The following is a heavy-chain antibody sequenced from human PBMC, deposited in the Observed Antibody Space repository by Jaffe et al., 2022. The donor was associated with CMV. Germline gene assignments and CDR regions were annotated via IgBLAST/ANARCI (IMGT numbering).Heavy chain of an antibody. Sequence: QVQLVQSGAEVKKPGSSVKVSCKASGGTFSSYAISWVRQAPGQGLEWMGRIIPILGIANYAQKFQGRVTITADKSTSTAYMELSSLRSEDTAVYYCARGGYCSSTSCYFNYYYYYMDVWGKGTTVTVSS. CDR3: ARGGYCSSTSCYFNYYYYYMDV. V-gene: IGHV1-69*09. D-gene: IGHD2-2*01. CDR2: IIPILGIA. CDR1: GGTFSSYA. J-gene: IGHJ6*03.